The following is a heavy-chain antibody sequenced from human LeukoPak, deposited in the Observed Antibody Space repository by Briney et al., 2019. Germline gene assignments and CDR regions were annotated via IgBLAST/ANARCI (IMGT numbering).Heavy chain of an antibody. D-gene: IGHD5-18*01. CDR3: ARLKYSYGYWFDP. J-gene: IGHJ5*02. Sequence: AASVKVSCKASGGTFSSYAISWVRQAPGQGLEWMGGIIPILGTANYAQKFQGRVTITADESTSTAYMELSSLRSEDTAVYYCARLKYSYGYWFDPWGQGTLVTVSS. CDR2: IIPILGTA. CDR1: GGTFSSYA. V-gene: IGHV1-69*13.